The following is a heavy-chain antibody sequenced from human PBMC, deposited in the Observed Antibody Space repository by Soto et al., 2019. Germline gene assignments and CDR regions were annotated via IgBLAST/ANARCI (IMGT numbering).Heavy chain of an antibody. CDR1: GASVNSYY. Sequence: SETLSLTCSVFGASVNSYYWSWIRQSPGRGLEWIGHIFNSGTIHYNPSLKSRVTMSVYSSKNQVSLKMNSVTAADTAIYYCGRDLLATASARWYFYYGLDVWGQGTAVTVSS. D-gene: IGHD3-3*02. CDR2: IFNSGTI. J-gene: IGHJ6*02. V-gene: IGHV4-59*02. CDR3: GRDLLATASARWYFYYGLDV.